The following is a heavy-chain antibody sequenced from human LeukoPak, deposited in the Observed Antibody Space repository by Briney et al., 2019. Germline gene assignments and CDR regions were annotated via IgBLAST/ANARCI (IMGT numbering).Heavy chain of an antibody. J-gene: IGHJ4*02. CDR2: INPNSGGT. V-gene: IGHV1-2*02. Sequence: ASVKVSCKASGYTFTGYYMHWVRQAPGQGLEWMGWINPNSGGTNYAQKFQGRVTMTRDTSISTAYMELSRLRSDDTAVYYCARGPIVVVPAAIPNFDYWGQGTLVTVSS. CDR3: ARGPIVVVPAAIPNFDY. D-gene: IGHD2-2*02. CDR1: GYTFTGYY.